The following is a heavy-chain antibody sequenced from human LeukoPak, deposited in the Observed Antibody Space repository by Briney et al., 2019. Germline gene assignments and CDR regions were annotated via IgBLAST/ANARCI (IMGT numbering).Heavy chain of an antibody. V-gene: IGHV3-48*01. D-gene: IGHD6-19*01. CDR3: ARVVQSSSGRKFDY. CDR2: ITGSSSTI. CDR1: GFTFSSYS. Sequence: GGSLRLSCAASGFTFSSYSMNWVRQAPGKGLEWVSYITGSSSTIYYADSVKGRLTISRDNAENSLYLRMNSLRAEDTAVYYCARVVQSSSGRKFDYWGQGTLVTVSS. J-gene: IGHJ4*02.